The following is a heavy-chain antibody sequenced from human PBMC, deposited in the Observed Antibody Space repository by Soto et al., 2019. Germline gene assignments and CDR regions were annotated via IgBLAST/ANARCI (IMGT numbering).Heavy chain of an antibody. J-gene: IGHJ4*02. D-gene: IGHD1-26*01. CDR1: GFSLTTDRVG. CDR2: IYWDDSK. Sequence: QITLKESGPTLVKPTQTLTLTCTFSGFSLTTDRVGVGWIRQPPGEALEWLAVIYWDDSKTYRPSLESRLTITQDTSKNQVALTMPNMDSLDTATYYCAHAYGGRSLYWGQGTLVTVSS. V-gene: IGHV2-5*02. CDR3: AHAYGGRSLY.